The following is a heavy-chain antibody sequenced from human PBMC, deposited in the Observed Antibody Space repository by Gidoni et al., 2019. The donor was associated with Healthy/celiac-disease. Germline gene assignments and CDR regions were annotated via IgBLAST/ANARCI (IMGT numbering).Heavy chain of an antibody. D-gene: IGHD4-17*01. CDR3: ANLPMTTVTTDAFDI. CDR1: GFPFSSSA. CDR2: ISGSGGST. V-gene: IGHV3-23*01. Sequence: EVQLLESGGGLVQPGGSLRLSCAASGFPFSSSAMRWVRQAPGKGLEWVSAISGSGGSTYYADSVKGRFTISRDNSKNTLYLQMNSLRAEDTAVYYCANLPMTTVTTDAFDIWGQGTMVTVSS. J-gene: IGHJ3*02.